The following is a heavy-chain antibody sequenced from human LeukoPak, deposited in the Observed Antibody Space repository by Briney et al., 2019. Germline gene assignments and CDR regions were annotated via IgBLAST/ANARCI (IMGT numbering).Heavy chain of an antibody. V-gene: IGHV4-59*01. CDR2: IYDSGST. Sequence: SETLSLTCTVSGGSIRSYHWSWVRQPPGKRLEWIGYIYDSGSTNYNPSLKSRVTISIDTSKNQFSLKLSSVTAADTAVYYCAREAYCGGDCYSGFDYWGQGTLVAVSS. D-gene: IGHD2-21*02. CDR3: AREAYCGGDCYSGFDY. CDR1: GGSIRSYH. J-gene: IGHJ4*02.